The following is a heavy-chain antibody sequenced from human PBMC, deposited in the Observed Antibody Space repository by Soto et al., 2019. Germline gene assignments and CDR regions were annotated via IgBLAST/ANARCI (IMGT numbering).Heavy chain of an antibody. Sequence: SETLSLTCTVSGGSISSGGYYWSWIRQHPGKGLEWIGYIYYSGSTYYNPSLKSRVTISVDTSKNQFSLKLSSVTAADTAVYYCARSGITMVRGAHRHYYRMDVWGQGTTVTAP. CDR1: GGSISSGGYY. J-gene: IGHJ6*02. D-gene: IGHD3-10*01. CDR3: ARSGITMVRGAHRHYYRMDV. V-gene: IGHV4-31*03. CDR2: IYYSGST.